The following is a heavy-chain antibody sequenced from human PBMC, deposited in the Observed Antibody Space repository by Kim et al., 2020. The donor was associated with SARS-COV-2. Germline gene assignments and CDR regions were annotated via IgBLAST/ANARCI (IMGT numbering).Heavy chain of an antibody. CDR3: ARGVRGGDYDY. J-gene: IGHJ4*02. Sequence: IYYAGSVKGRFTISRDNATNSLYLQMNSLRAEDTAVYYCARGVRGGDYDYWGQGTLVTVSS. D-gene: IGHD4-17*01. CDR2: I. V-gene: IGHV3-21*01.